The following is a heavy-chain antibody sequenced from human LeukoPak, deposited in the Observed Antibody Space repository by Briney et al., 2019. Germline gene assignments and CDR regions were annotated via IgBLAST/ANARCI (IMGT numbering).Heavy chain of an antibody. CDR2: ISWNSGSI. J-gene: IGHJ4*02. V-gene: IGHV3-9*01. Sequence: GRSLRLSCAASGFTFDDYAMHWVRQAPGKGLEWVSGISWNSGSIGYADSVKGRFTISRDNAKNSLYLQMSSLRAEDTALYYCAKARGYSYGSDFDYWGQGTLVTVSS. CDR1: GFTFDDYA. CDR3: AKARGYSYGSDFDY. D-gene: IGHD5-18*01.